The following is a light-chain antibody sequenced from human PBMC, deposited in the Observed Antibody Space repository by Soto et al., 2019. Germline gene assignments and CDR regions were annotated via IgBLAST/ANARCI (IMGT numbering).Light chain of an antibody. CDR2: AAS. Sequence: EVVMTQSPATLSVSPGERATLSCRASQSVGSNLAWYQQKPGQAPRLLIYAASTRAKGIPDRFSGSGSGTEFTLAIGSPQSEDFAVYYCQQYNNWPPLTFGGGTKVDI. J-gene: IGKJ4*01. CDR3: QQYNNWPPLT. V-gene: IGKV3-15*01. CDR1: QSVGSN.